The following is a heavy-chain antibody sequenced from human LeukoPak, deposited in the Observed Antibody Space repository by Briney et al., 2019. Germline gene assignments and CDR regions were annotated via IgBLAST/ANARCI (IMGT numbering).Heavy chain of an antibody. D-gene: IGHD3-9*01. J-gene: IGHJ4*02. Sequence: GGSLRLSCAASGFTFSSYSMNWVRQAPGKGLEWVSSISSSSSYIYYADSVKGRFTISRDNAKNSLYLQMNSLRAEDTAVYYCARRMTLPEILTGDYWGQGTLVTVSS. V-gene: IGHV3-21*01. CDR1: GFTFSSYS. CDR2: ISSSSSYI. CDR3: ARRMTLPEILTGDY.